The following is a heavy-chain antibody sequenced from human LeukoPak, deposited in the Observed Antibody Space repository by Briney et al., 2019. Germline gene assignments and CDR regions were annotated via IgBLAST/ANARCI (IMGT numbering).Heavy chain of an antibody. J-gene: IGHJ5*02. CDR1: GYTFTGYY. V-gene: IGHV1-8*02. CDR3: ARGGYYYDTNWFDP. D-gene: IGHD3-22*01. CDR2: MNPNSGNT. Sequence: ASVKVSCKASGYTFTGYYMHWVRQATGQGLEWMGWMNPNSGNTGYAQKFQGRVTMTRNTSISTAYMGLSSLRSEDTAVYYCARGGYYYDTNWFDPWGQGTLVTVSS.